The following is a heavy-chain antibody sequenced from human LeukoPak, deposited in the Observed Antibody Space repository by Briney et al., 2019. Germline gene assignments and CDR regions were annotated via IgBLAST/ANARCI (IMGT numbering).Heavy chain of an antibody. CDR2: VYYDGST. V-gene: IGHV4-39*01. J-gene: IGHJ4*02. Sequence: SETLSLTCTVSGGSISSSSYYWGWIRQPPGKGLEWIGTVYYDGSTYYNPPLKSRVTMSVDTSKNQFSLKVTSVTAADTAVYYCARKMEGGGAWYGSEYFDYWGQGTLVTVSS. D-gene: IGHD6-19*01. CDR3: ARKMEGGGAWYGSEYFDY. CDR1: GGSISSSSYY.